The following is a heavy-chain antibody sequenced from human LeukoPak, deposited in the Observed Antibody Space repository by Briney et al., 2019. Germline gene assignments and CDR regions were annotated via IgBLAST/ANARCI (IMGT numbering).Heavy chain of an antibody. D-gene: IGHD3-9*01. CDR1: GGSFSGYY. J-gene: IGHJ4*02. CDR3: ARGKVLRYVDWLPNLDY. V-gene: IGHV4-34*01. Sequence: SETLSLTCAVYGGSFSGYYWSWIRQPPGKGLEWIGEINHSGSTNYNPSLKSRVTISVDTSKNQFSLKLSSVTAADTAVYYCARGKVLRYVDWLPNLDYWGQGTLVTVSS. CDR2: INHSGST.